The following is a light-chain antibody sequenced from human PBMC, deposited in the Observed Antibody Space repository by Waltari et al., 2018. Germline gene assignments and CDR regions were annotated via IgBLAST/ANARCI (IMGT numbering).Light chain of an antibody. V-gene: IGKV1-39*01. CDR2: EAS. CDR1: QSIINY. Sequence: DIQMTQSPSTLSASVGDRVTMTCRASQSIINYLNWYQQKPGRAPKLLIFEASNLQPGVPSRFSGTGSGTDFALTISSLQPEDFATYYCQQSSSTPPWTFGQGTKVEIK. J-gene: IGKJ1*01. CDR3: QQSSSTPPWT.